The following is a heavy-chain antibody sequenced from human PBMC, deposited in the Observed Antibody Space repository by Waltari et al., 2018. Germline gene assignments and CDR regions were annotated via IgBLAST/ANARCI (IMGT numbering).Heavy chain of an antibody. Sequence: EVQLVESGGGLIQPGGSLRLSCAASGVPVSSNYMSWVPQAPGKGLEWVSVIYSGGSTYYADSVKGRFTISRDNAKNTLYLQMNSLRAEDTAVYYCARVEYSYGPYCFDSWGQGTPVTVSS. CDR3: ARVEYSYGPYCFDS. CDR2: IYSGGST. CDR1: GVPVSSNY. V-gene: IGHV3-53*01. D-gene: IGHD5-18*01. J-gene: IGHJ4*02.